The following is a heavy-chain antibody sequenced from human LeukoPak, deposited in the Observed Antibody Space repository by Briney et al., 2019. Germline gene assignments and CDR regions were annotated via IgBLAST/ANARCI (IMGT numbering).Heavy chain of an antibody. D-gene: IGHD5-12*01. J-gene: IGHJ4*02. V-gene: IGHV3-48*03. CDR1: GFTFSSYE. Sequence: PGGSLGLSCAASGFTFSSYEMNWVRQAPGKGLEWVSYISSGSTIYYADSVKGRFTISRDNAKNSLYLQMNSLRAEDTAVYYCAREVATSSYFDYWGQGTLVTVSS. CDR2: ISSGSTI. CDR3: AREVATSSYFDY.